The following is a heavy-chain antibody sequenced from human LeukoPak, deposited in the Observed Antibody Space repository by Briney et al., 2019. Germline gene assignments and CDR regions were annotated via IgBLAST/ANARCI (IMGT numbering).Heavy chain of an antibody. V-gene: IGHV3-33*01. CDR3: ARDLTARLYYGSGTSGFDY. CDR1: GFTFRSYG. Sequence: GGSLRLSCAASGFTFRSYGMHWVRQAPGKGLEWVAVIWHDGSKKDYGDSVKGRFTISRDNSKNTLDLEMNSLRAEDTAVYYCARDLTARLYYGSGTSGFDYWGQGILVTVSS. CDR2: IWHDGSKK. J-gene: IGHJ4*02. D-gene: IGHD3-10*01.